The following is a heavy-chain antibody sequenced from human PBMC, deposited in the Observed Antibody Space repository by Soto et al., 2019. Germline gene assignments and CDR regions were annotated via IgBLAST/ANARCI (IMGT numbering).Heavy chain of an antibody. D-gene: IGHD3-10*01. V-gene: IGHV1-69*01. Sequence: QVQLVQSGAEVKKPGSSVKVSCKASGGIFSTYAISWLRQAPGQGLECMGGIIPLFGTPNYAQRFQGRVTITADESTSTAYMELSRLRSEDTAVYYCARDRDDYGSGNYYNRIDFWGQGPLVTVS. CDR2: IIPLFGTP. J-gene: IGHJ4*02. CDR1: GGIFSTYA. CDR3: ARDRDDYGSGNYYNRIDF.